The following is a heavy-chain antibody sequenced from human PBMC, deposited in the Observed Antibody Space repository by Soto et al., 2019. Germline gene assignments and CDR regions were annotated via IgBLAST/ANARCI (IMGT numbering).Heavy chain of an antibody. Sequence: QVQLVQSGAEVKKPGSSVKVSCKASGGTFSSYAISWVRQAPGQGLEWTAGIIPIFGTANYAQKFQGRVTITADKSTSTAYMELSSLRSEYTAVYYCARTGASKWLLYFDYWGQGTLVTVSS. J-gene: IGHJ4*02. CDR2: IIPIFGTA. CDR1: GGTFSSYA. D-gene: IGHD5-12*01. V-gene: IGHV1-69*06. CDR3: ARTGASKWLLYFDY.